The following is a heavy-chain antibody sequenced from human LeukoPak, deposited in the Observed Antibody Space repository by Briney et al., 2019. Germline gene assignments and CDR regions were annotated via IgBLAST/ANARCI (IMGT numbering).Heavy chain of an antibody. CDR1: GYSFTSYW. CDR3: ARRADSSGSLFDP. V-gene: IGHV5-51*01. D-gene: IGHD3-22*01. CDR2: IYPGVSDT. J-gene: IGHJ5*02. Sequence: GESLKISCKGSGYSFTSYWIGWVRQMPGKGLEWMGIIYPGVSDTRYSPSFQGQVTISADKSISTAYLQWSSLKASDTAMYYCARRADSSGSLFDPWGQGTLVTVSS.